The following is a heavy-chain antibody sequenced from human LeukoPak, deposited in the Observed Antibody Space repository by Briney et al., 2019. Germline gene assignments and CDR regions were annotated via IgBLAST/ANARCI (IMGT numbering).Heavy chain of an antibody. Sequence: GGSLRLSCAASGFTTSSYEMNWVRQAPGQGLEWVSYISSSGSTIYYADSVKGRFTISRDNAKNSLYLQMNSLRAEDTAVYYCASIVVVPAAISWGQGTLVTVSS. V-gene: IGHV3-48*03. D-gene: IGHD2-2*02. CDR1: GFTTSSYE. CDR3: ASIVVVPAAIS. CDR2: ISSSGSTI. J-gene: IGHJ5*02.